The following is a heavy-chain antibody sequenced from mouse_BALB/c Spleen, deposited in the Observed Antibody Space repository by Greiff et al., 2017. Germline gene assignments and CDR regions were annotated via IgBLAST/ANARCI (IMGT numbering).Heavy chain of an antibody. V-gene: IGHV1-39*01. CDR2: INPYYGST. CDR1: GYSFTDYI. J-gene: IGHJ4*01. D-gene: IGHD2-4*01. CDR3: ARFDYDLSYAMDY. Sequence: VQLQQSGPELVKPGASVKISCKASGYSFTDYIMLWVKQSHGKSLEWIGNINPYYGSTSYNLKFKGKATLTVDKSSSTAYMQLNSLTSGDSAVYYCARFDYDLSYAMDYWGQGTSVTVSS.